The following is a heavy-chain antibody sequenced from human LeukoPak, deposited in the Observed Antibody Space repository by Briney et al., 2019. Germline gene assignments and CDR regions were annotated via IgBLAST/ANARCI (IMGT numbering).Heavy chain of an antibody. CDR2: ISSSSSYI. CDR1: GFTFSSYS. CDR3: ARDPIDGYNLIGVDY. V-gene: IGHV3-21*01. J-gene: IGHJ4*02. D-gene: IGHD5-24*01. Sequence: GGSLRLSCAASGFTFSSYSMNWVRQAPGKGLEWVSSISSSSSYIYYADSVKGRFTISRDNAKNSLYLQMNSLRAEDTAVYYRARDPIDGYNLIGVDYWGQGTLVTVSS.